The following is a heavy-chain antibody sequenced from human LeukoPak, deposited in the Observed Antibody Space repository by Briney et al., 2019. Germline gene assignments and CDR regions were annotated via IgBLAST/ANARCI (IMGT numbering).Heavy chain of an antibody. V-gene: IGHV4-59*08. D-gene: IGHD1-14*01. CDR1: GGSISSYY. Sequence: SETLSLTCTVSGGSISSYYWSWIRQPPGKGLEWIGYIYYSGSTNYNPSLKSRVTISVDTSKNQFSLKLSSVTAADTAVYYCARLFDRVDYWGQGTLVIVSS. J-gene: IGHJ4*02. CDR3: ARLFDRVDY. CDR2: IYYSGST.